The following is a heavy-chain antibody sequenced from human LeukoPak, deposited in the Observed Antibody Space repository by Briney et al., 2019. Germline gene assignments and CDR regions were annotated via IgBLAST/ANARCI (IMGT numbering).Heavy chain of an antibody. CDR2: ISSSGTTI. J-gene: IGHJ4*02. CDR3: ARVMGDGYTDFDY. V-gene: IGHV3-11*01. D-gene: IGHD5-24*01. Sequence: PGGSLRLSCAASGFTFSDYYMSWIRQAPGKGLEWFSYISSSGTTIYYADSVEGRFTISRDNAKNSLYLQMNSLRAEDTAVYYCARVMGDGYTDFDYWGQGTLVTVSS. CDR1: GFTFSDYY.